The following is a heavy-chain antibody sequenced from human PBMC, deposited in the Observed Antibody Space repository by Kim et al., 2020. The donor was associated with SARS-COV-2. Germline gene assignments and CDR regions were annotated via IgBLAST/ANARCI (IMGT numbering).Heavy chain of an antibody. CDR1: GFTFSSYA. CDR3: ARDTPTPYYDFWSGYYTGIGVHGMDV. J-gene: IGHJ6*02. V-gene: IGHV3-30-3*01. D-gene: IGHD3-3*01. CDR2: ISYDGSNK. Sequence: GGSLRLSCAASGFTFSSYAMHWVRQAPGKGLEWVAVISYDGSNKYYADSVKGRFTISRDNSKNTLYLQMNSLRAEDTAVYYCARDTPTPYYDFWSGYYTGIGVHGMDVWGPVTTVTVSS.